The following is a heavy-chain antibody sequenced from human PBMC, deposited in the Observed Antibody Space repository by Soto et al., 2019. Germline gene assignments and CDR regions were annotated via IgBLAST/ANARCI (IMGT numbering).Heavy chain of an antibody. D-gene: IGHD3-9*01. CDR2: ISGSGGST. J-gene: IGHJ5*02. Sequence: PGGSLRLSCAASGFTFSRYAMTWVRQAPGKGLEWVSSISGSGGSTYYTNSVKGRFTISRDNSKNMMYLQMNSLRAEDAAIYYCAKDALYYDVLPGPNPWGQGTLVTVSS. CDR3: AKDALYYDVLPGPNP. V-gene: IGHV3-23*01. CDR1: GFTFSRYA.